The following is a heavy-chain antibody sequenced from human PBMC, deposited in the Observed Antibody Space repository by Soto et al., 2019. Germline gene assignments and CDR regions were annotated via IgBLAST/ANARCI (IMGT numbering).Heavy chain of an antibody. J-gene: IGHJ4*02. CDR2: ISSSSSYM. V-gene: IGHV3-21*01. CDR3: ARDLYSSGWLKPGFGY. CDR1: GFTFSSYS. Sequence: EVQLVESGGGLVKPGGSLRLSCAASGFTFSSYSMNWVRQAPGKGLEWVSSISSSSSYMYYADSVKGRFTISRDNAKNSLYLQMNSLRAEDTAVYYCARDLYSSGWLKPGFGYWGQGTLVTVSS. D-gene: IGHD6-19*01.